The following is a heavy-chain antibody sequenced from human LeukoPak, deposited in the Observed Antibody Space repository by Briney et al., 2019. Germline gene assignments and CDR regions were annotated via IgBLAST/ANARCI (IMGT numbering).Heavy chain of an antibody. CDR2: IIPIFGTA. Sequence: SVKVSCKASGGTFSSYAISWVRQAPGQGLEWMGGIIPIFGTANYAQKFQGRVTITADESTSTAYMELSSLRSEDTAVYYCGGAVAGTTGIDYWGRGTLVTVSS. D-gene: IGHD6-19*01. V-gene: IGHV1-69*13. CDR1: GGTFSSYA. J-gene: IGHJ4*02. CDR3: GGAVAGTTGIDY.